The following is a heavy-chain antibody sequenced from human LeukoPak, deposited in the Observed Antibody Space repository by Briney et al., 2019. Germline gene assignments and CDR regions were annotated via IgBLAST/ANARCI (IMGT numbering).Heavy chain of an antibody. V-gene: IGHV1-46*01. Sequence: GASVKVSCKASGYTFTSYYMHWVRQAPGQGLEWMGIINPSGGSTSYAQKFQGRVTMTRDTSTSTVYMELSSLRSEDTAVYYCARDYGVAVALTGAFDIWGQGTMVTVSS. J-gene: IGHJ3*02. D-gene: IGHD6-19*01. CDR3: ARDYGVAVALTGAFDI. CDR1: GYTFTSYY. CDR2: INPSGGST.